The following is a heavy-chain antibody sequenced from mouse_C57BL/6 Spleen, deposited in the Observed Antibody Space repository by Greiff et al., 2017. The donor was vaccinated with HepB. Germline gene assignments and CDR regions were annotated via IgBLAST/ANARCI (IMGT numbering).Heavy chain of an antibody. CDR1: GYTFTSYW. J-gene: IGHJ3*01. Sequence: QVQLQHPGAELVKPGASVKLSCKASGYTFTSYWMHWVKQRPGQGLEWIGMIHPNSGSTNYNEKFKSKATLTVDKSSSTAYMQLSSLTSEDSAVYYCARDYYGSKGFAYWGQGTLVTVSA. D-gene: IGHD1-1*01. CDR3: ARDYYGSKGFAY. CDR2: IHPNSGST. V-gene: IGHV1-64*01.